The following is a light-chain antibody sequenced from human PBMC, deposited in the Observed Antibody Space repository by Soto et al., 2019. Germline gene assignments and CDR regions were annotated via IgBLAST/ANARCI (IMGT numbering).Light chain of an antibody. J-gene: IGLJ2*01. V-gene: IGLV2-14*03. Sequence: QSALTQPASVSGSPGRSVTISCTGTSIGVGDFNYVSWYQHLPGRAPKLIIYDVTNRPSGISYRFSASKSGRTASLTISGLQAEDEADYYCSSYSSSTTHVVFGGGTKVTVL. CDR1: SIGVGDFNY. CDR2: DVT. CDR3: SSYSSSTTHVV.